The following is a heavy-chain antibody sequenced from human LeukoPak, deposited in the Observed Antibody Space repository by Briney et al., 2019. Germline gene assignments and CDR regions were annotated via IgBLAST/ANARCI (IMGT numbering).Heavy chain of an antibody. CDR2: IIPILGIA. CDR1: GGTFSSYA. V-gene: IGHV1-69*04. J-gene: IGHJ4*02. CDR3: ARLNYDILTGYYPAVDY. D-gene: IGHD3-9*01. Sequence: SVMDFCKTYGGTFSSYAISWVRQAPGQGLEWMGRIIPILGIANYAQKFQGRVTITADKSTSTAYMELSSLRSEDTAVYYCARLNYDILTGYYPAVDYWGQGTLVTVSS.